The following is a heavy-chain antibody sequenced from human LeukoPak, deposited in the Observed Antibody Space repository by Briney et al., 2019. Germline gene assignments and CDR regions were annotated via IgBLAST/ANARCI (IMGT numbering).Heavy chain of an antibody. CDR2: ISSSGGTT. V-gene: IGHV3-23*01. CDR1: GFTFSSYA. CDR3: AKAGIAVPATPEY. J-gene: IGHJ4*02. Sequence: GGSLRLSCAASGFTFSSYAMYWVRQAPGKGLEWVSGISSSGGTTYYSDSVKGRFIISRDNSKNTLYPQMNSLRAEDTAVYYCAKAGIAVPATPEYCGQGTQVTVSS. D-gene: IGHD6-19*01.